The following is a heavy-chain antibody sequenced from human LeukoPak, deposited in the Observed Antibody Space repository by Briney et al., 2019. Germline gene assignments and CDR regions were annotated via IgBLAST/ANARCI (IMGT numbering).Heavy chain of an antibody. CDR2: IYYSGST. CDR3: ARDYYGSGSHYTPPAD. V-gene: IGHV4-39*02. D-gene: IGHD3-10*01. CDR1: GGSISSSSYH. J-gene: IGHJ4*02. Sequence: SETLSLTCTVSGGSISSSSYHWGWIRQPPGKGLEWIGSIYYSGSTYYNPSLKSRVTISVDTSKNQFSLKLSSVTAAGTAVYYCARDYYGSGSHYTPPADWGQGTLVTVSS.